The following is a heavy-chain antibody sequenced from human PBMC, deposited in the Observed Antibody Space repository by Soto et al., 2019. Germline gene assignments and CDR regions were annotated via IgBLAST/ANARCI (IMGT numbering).Heavy chain of an antibody. J-gene: IGHJ6*02. CDR3: ASNKDRLQLGGNYYYILDV. D-gene: IGHD2-2*01. V-gene: IGHV1-69*13. CDR2: IMPIFRTP. CDR1: GGTFSNSA. Sequence: SAKVSCKASGGTFSNSAISWVRQAPGQGLEWLGGIMPIFRTPDSAQKFQDRVTITADESTSTAYMELSGLRSDDTAVYYCASNKDRLQLGGNYYYILDVWGQGTTVTVSS.